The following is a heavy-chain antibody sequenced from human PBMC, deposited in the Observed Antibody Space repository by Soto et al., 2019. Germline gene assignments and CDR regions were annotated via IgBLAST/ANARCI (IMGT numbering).Heavy chain of an antibody. CDR3: ARQEYCSSTSCYTVDS. CDR1: GYRFTSYW. Sequence: PGESLKISCKGSGYRFTSYWIGWVRQMPGKGLEWMGIIYLGDSNTRYSPSFQGQVTISADKSISTAYLQWSSPKASDTAIYYCARQEYCSSTSCYTVDSWGQGTLVTVSS. J-gene: IGHJ4*02. V-gene: IGHV5-51*01. CDR2: IYLGDSNT. D-gene: IGHD2-2*02.